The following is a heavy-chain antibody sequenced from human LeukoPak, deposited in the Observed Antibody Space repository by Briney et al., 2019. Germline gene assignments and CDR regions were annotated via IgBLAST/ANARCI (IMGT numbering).Heavy chain of an antibody. CDR2: IYHSGST. Sequence: SGTLSLTCAVSGGSISSSNWWSWVRQPPGKGLEWIGEIYHSGSTNYNPSLKSRVTISVDKSISTAYLQWSSLKASDTAMYYCARRDNSGPAIFWGQGTLVTVSS. CDR1: GGSISSSNW. D-gene: IGHD3-22*01. J-gene: IGHJ1*01. CDR3: ARRDNSGPAIF. V-gene: IGHV4-4*02.